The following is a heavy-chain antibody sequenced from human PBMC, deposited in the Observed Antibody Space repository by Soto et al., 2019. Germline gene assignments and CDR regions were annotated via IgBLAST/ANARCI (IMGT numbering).Heavy chain of an antibody. CDR1: GGSFSGYY. CDR2: INHSGST. V-gene: IGHV4-34*01. CDR3: ASGYYDFWSGYYTHAFDI. D-gene: IGHD3-3*01. Sequence: SETLSLTCAVYGGSFSGYYWSWIRQPPGKGLEWIGEINHSGSTNYNPSLKSRVTISVDTSKNQFSLKLSSVTAADTAVYYCASGYYDFWSGYYTHAFDIWGQGTMVT. J-gene: IGHJ3*02.